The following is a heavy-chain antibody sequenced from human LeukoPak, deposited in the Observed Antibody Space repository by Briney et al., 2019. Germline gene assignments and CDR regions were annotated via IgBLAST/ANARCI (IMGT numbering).Heavy chain of an antibody. V-gene: IGHV3-23*01. CDR3: AKSRLTPHP. Sequence: GGSLRLSCAAPGLSFSSYAMNWVRQAPGKGLEWVSAIGGSGSSTFYADSVKGRFTVSRDNSKNTLYLQMSGLRAEDTAVYYCAKSRLTPHPWGQGTLVTVSS. D-gene: IGHD1-14*01. CDR2: IGGSGSST. CDR1: GLSFSSYA. J-gene: IGHJ5*02.